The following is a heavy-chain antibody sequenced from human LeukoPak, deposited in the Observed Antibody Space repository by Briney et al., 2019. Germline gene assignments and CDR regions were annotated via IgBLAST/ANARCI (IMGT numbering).Heavy chain of an antibody. CDR2: IIPIFGTA. Sequence: GASVKVSCKASGGTFSSYAISWVRQAPGQGLEWMGGIIPIFGTANYAQKFQGRVTITADKSTSTAYMELSSLRSEDTAVYYCARQDYSDYLGAFDIWGQGTMVTVSS. J-gene: IGHJ3*02. CDR3: ARQDYSDYLGAFDI. V-gene: IGHV1-69*06. D-gene: IGHD4-11*01. CDR1: GGTFSSYA.